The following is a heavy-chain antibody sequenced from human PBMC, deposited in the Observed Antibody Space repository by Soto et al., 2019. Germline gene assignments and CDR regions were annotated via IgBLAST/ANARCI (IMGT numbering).Heavy chain of an antibody. CDR3: ARGVAAASNWFDP. Sequence: SETLSLTCTVSGGSISSYYWSWIRQPPGKGLEWIGYIYYSGSTNYNPSLKSRVTISVDTSKNQFSLKLSSVTAADTAVYYCARGVAAASNWFDPWGQGTLVTVSS. V-gene: IGHV4-59*01. D-gene: IGHD6-13*01. J-gene: IGHJ5*02. CDR2: IYYSGST. CDR1: GGSISSYY.